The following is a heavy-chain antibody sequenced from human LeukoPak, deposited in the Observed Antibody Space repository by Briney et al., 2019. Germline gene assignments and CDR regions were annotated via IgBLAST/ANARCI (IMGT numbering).Heavy chain of an antibody. V-gene: IGHV1-69*04. CDR1: GGTFSSYA. Sequence: GSSVKVSCKASGGTFSSYAISWVRQAPGQGLEWMGRIIPILGMANYAQKLQGRVTMTTDTSTSTAYMELRSLRSDDTAVYYCAREWYSSHAFDIWGQGTMVTVSS. CDR3: AREWYSSHAFDI. J-gene: IGHJ3*02. D-gene: IGHD6-19*01. CDR2: IIPILGMA.